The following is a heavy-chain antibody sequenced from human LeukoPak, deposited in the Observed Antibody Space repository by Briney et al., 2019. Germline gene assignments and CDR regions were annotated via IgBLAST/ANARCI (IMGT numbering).Heavy chain of an antibody. CDR3: AKVRAPSCQFNSDD. Sequence: PGGSLRLSCAASGFTFSNYVMSWVRQAPGKGLEWVSGISGSGGSTHYAGSVKGRFTISRDNSKNTEYLQMNSLRGEDTAAYYCAKVRAPSCQFNSDDRGHGTPVTVVS. V-gene: IGHV3-23*01. D-gene: IGHD2-2*01. CDR1: GFTFSNYV. CDR2: ISGSGGST. J-gene: IGHJ6*01.